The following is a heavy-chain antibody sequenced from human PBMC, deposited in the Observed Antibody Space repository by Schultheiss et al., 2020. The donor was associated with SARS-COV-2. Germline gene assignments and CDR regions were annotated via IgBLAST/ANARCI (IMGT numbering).Heavy chain of an antibody. D-gene: IGHD6-19*01. J-gene: IGHJ4*02. Sequence: GGSLRLSCAASGFTFSSYEMNWVRQAPGKGLEWVSYISSSGSTIYYADSVKGRFTISRDNAKNSLYLQMNSLRAEDTAVYYCARDSGWYIGEGFDYWGQGTLVTVSS. CDR2: ISSSGSTI. CDR3: ARDSGWYIGEGFDY. CDR1: GFTFSSYE. V-gene: IGHV3-48*03.